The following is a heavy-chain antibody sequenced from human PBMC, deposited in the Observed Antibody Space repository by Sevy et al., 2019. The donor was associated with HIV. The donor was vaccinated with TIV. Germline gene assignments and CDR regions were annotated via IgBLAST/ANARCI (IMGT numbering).Heavy chain of an antibody. V-gene: IGHV4-59*01. Sequence: SETLSLTCTVSGGSISNSYWSWIRQPPGKGLEWIGYIYYSGSTNYNPSLKCRVTMSIDTSKNQFSLNLSSVTAADTAVYYCSRPDGYHISGSLWGQGTLVTVSS. CDR1: GGSISNSY. J-gene: IGHJ4*02. D-gene: IGHD3-9*01. CDR3: SRPDGYHISGSL. CDR2: IYYSGST.